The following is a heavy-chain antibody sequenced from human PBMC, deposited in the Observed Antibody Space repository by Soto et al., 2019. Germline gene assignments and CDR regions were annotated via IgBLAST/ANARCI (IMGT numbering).Heavy chain of an antibody. Sequence: GGSLRLSCAASGFTFSSYGMHWVRQAPGKGLEWVAVIWYDGSNKYYADSVKGRFTISRDNSKDTLYLQMNSLRAEDTAVYYCARDPVGAHRRPFDIWGQGTMVTVSS. CDR3: ARDPVGAHRRPFDI. CDR1: GFTFSSYG. CDR2: IWYDGSNK. J-gene: IGHJ3*02. D-gene: IGHD1-26*01. V-gene: IGHV3-33*01.